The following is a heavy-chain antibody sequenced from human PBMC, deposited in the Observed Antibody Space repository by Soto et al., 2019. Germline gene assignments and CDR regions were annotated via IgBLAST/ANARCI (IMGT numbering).Heavy chain of an antibody. CDR1: GASSSPYY. J-gene: IGHJ6*02. Sequence: PSETLSLTCSVSGASSSPYYWSWIRQPPGKGLEWIGYIYYSGSTNYNPSLKSRVTISLDTSKNPFSLKLSSVTAEVTAMYYCARDRGDRNDYYYGVDVWGQGTTVTVSS. V-gene: IGHV4-59*01. D-gene: IGHD7-27*01. CDR3: ARDRGDRNDYYYGVDV. CDR2: IYYSGST.